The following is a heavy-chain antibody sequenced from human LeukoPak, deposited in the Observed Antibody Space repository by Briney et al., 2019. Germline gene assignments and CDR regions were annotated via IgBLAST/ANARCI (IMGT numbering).Heavy chain of an antibody. V-gene: IGHV1-18*01. CDR1: GYTFTSYG. CDR3: AREVATIAYYYYYMDV. CDR2: ISAYNGNT. D-gene: IGHD5-12*01. Sequence: ASVKVSCKASGYTFTSYGISWVRQAPGQGLEWMGWISAYNGNTNYAQKLQGRVTMTTDTSTSTACMELRSLRSDDTAVYYCAREVATIAYYYYYMDVWGKGTTVTVSS. J-gene: IGHJ6*03.